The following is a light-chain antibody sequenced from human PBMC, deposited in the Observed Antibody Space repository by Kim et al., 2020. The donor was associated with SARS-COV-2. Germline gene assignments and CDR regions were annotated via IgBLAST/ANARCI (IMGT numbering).Light chain of an antibody. Sequence: DIVMTQSPDSLAVSLGERATINCKSSQSVLYSSNNKNYLAWYQQKPGQPPKLLIYWASTRESGVPDRFSGSGSGTDFTLTITSLQAEDVAVYYCQQYRGTPWTFGQGTKVDIK. CDR2: WAS. V-gene: IGKV4-1*01. CDR3: QQYRGTPWT. CDR1: QSVLYSSNNKNY. J-gene: IGKJ1*01.